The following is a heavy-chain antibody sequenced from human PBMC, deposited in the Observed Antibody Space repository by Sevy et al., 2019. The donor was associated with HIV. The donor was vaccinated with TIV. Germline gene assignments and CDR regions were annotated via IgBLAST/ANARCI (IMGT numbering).Heavy chain of an antibody. Sequence: ASVKVSCKASGYTFTSNYMHWVRQAPGQGLEWMGIINPSGVSASYAQKFQGRVTVTRDTSTSTVYMELSSLRSEDTAVYYCARDRAEAGKKYYYYGMDVWGQGTTVTVSS. CDR1: GYTFTSNY. J-gene: IGHJ6*02. D-gene: IGHD6-13*01. CDR2: INPSGVSA. CDR3: ARDRAEAGKKYYYYGMDV. V-gene: IGHV1-46*01.